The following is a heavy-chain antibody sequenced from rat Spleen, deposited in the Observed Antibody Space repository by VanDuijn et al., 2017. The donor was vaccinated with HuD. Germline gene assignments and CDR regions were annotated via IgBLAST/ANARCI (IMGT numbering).Heavy chain of an antibody. D-gene: IGHD3-1*01. CDR2: ISYRGSA. Sequence: EVQLQESGPGLVKPSQSLSLTCSVTGYSITSNYWAWIRKFPGNKMEWIGHISYRGSASYNSSLKSRISITRDTSKNQFFLQLDSVTTEDTATYYCARSPAVFFDYWGQGVMVTVSS. J-gene: IGHJ2*01. CDR3: ARSPAVFFDY. V-gene: IGHV3-1*01. CDR1: GYSITSNY.